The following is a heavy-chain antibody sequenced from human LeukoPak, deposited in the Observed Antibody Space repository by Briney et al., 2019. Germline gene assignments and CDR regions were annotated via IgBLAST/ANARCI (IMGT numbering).Heavy chain of an antibody. D-gene: IGHD2-2*01. CDR1: GLTFDDYG. CDR2: INWNGGST. CDR3: ARNGVVPAAYYYMDV. Sequence: GGSLRLSCAASGLTFDDYGMSWVRQAPGKGLEWVSGINWNGGSTGYADSVKGRFTISRDNAKNSLYLQMNSLRAEDTALYYCARNGVVPAAYYYMDVWGKGTTVTVSS. J-gene: IGHJ6*03. V-gene: IGHV3-20*04.